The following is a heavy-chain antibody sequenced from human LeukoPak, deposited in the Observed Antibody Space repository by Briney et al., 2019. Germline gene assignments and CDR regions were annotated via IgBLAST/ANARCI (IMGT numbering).Heavy chain of an antibody. CDR3: VFMGYYYDSSGYYDPDY. V-gene: IGHV3-23*01. CDR2: ISGSGGST. J-gene: IGHJ4*02. Sequence: GGSLRLSCAASGFTFSSYAMSWVRQAPGKGLEWVSAISGSGGSTYYADSVKGRFTISRDNSKNTLYLQMNSLRAEDTAVYYCVFMGYYYDSSGYYDPDYWGQGTLVTVSS. D-gene: IGHD3-22*01. CDR1: GFTFSSYA.